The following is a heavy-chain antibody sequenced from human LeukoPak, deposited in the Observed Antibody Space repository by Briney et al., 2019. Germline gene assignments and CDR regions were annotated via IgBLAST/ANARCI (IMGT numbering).Heavy chain of an antibody. J-gene: IGHJ4*02. V-gene: IGHV4-31*03. Sequence: SETLSLTCTVSGGSISSGGYYWSWIRQHPGKGLEWIGYIYYSGSTYHNPSLKSRVTISVDTSKNQFSLKLSSVTAADTAVYYCARAPILLWFGELLPFDYFDYWGQGTLVTVSS. D-gene: IGHD3-10*01. CDR3: ARAPILLWFGELLPFDYFDY. CDR1: GGSISSGGYY. CDR2: IYYSGST.